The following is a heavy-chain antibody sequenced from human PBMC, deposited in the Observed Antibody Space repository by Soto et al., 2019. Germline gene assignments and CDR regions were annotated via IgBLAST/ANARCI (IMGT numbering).Heavy chain of an antibody. V-gene: IGHV5-51*01. D-gene: IGHD6-13*01. J-gene: IGHJ4*02. CDR2: IYPGDHET. Sequence: GESLKISCQSSGYTFSNFWIGWVRQLPGKGLEWMGIIYPGDHETRYSPSFHGKVTISADRSINTAYLQWNSLEASDTAFYFCARSPRSSPYFDYWGQGALVTVLL. CDR3: ARSPRSSPYFDY. CDR1: GYTFSNFW.